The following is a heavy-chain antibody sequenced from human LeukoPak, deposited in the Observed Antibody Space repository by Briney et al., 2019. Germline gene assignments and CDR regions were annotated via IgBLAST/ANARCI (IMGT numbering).Heavy chain of an antibody. CDR3: AKDGGGATDPPL. J-gene: IGHJ4*02. D-gene: IGHD1-26*01. Sequence: GGSLRLSCAASGFTFSSYAMSWVRQAPGKGLEWVSAISGSGGSTYYADSVKGRFIISRDNSKNTLYLQMNSLRAEDTAVYYCAKDGGGATDPPLWGQGTLVTVSS. V-gene: IGHV3-23*01. CDR2: ISGSGGST. CDR1: GFTFSSYA.